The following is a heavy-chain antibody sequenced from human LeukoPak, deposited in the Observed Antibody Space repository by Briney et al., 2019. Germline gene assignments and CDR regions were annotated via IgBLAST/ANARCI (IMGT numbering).Heavy chain of an antibody. CDR2: ISGSGGST. V-gene: IGHV3-23*01. J-gene: IGHJ1*01. CDR1: GFTFSSYA. D-gene: IGHD2-2*01. Sequence: GGSLRLSCAASGFTFSSYAMSWVRQAPGKGLELVSAISGSGGSTYYADSVKGRFTISRDNSKNTLYLQMNSLRAEDTAVYYCAKVEDIVVVPAAMSGTFWGQGTLVTVSS. CDR3: AKVEDIVVVPAAMSGTF.